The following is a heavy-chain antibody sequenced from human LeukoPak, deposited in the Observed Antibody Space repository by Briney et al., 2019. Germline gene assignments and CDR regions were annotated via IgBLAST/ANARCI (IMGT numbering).Heavy chain of an antibody. Sequence: SETLSLTCAVYGGSFSGYYWSWIRQPPGKGLEWIGEINHSGSTNYNPSLKSRVTISVDTSKNQFSLKLSSVTAADTAVYYCARAFPTHSSGYPRWFDPWGQGTLVTVSS. CDR2: INHSGST. CDR1: GGSFSGYY. CDR3: ARAFPTHSSGYPRWFDP. D-gene: IGHD3-22*01. J-gene: IGHJ5*02. V-gene: IGHV4-34*01.